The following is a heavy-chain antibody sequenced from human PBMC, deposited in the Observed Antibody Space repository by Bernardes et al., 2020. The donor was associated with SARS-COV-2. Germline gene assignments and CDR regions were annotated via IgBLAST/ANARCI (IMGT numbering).Heavy chain of an antibody. CDR3: AKGGATIFGVVTYNDAFDI. V-gene: IGHV3-23*01. CDR1: GFTFSSYA. J-gene: IGHJ3*02. D-gene: IGHD3-3*01. CDR2: ISGSGDRT. Sequence: GGSLRLSCAASGFTFSSYAMSWVRQAPGKGLEWVSGISGSGDRTNYAGSVKGRFTISRDTSKSTLYLQMNSLRAEDTAVYYCAKGGATIFGVVTYNDAFDIWGQGTMVTVSS.